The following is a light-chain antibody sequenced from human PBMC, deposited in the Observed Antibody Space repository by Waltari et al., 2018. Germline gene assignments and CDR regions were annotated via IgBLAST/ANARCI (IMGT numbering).Light chain of an antibody. J-gene: IGKJ4*01. V-gene: IGKV1-12*01. CDR3: QQYNSAPPT. CDR2: KAS. CDR1: PGISSW. Sequence: DIQMTQSPSSLSASVGDRVTITCRASPGISSWLAWYQQKPGKAPHLLIYKASRLQSGVPSMCSGSGSEKDVSLSISSLQPEDFATYCGQQYNSAPPTFGGGTTVEIK.